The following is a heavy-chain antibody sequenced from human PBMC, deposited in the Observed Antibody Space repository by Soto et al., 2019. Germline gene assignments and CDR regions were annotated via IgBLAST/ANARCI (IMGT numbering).Heavy chain of an antibody. D-gene: IGHD5-18*01. CDR3: AREWIQLWLRESGDAFDI. CDR2: ISSSSSTI. Sequence: EVQLVESGGGLVQPGGSLRLSCAASGFTFSSYSMNWVRQAPGKGLEWVSYISSSSSTIYYADSVKGRFTISRDNAKNSPYLQTKSLRDEDTAVYYCAREWIQLWLRESGDAFDIWGQGTMVTVSS. V-gene: IGHV3-48*02. CDR1: GFTFSSYS. J-gene: IGHJ3*02.